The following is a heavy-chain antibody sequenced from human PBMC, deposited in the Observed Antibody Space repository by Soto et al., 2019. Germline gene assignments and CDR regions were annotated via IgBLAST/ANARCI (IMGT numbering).Heavy chain of an antibody. D-gene: IGHD5-12*01. CDR3: ARVAAVKVGYTNSLVGYYGMDV. Sequence: GASVKVSCKASGYTFTSYGISWVRQAPGQGLEWMGWISAYNGNTNYAQKLQGRVTMTTDTSTSTAYMELRSLRSDDTAVYYCARVAAVKVGYTNSLVGYYGMDVCGQXTTVTVSS. V-gene: IGHV1-18*01. CDR1: GYTFTSYG. CDR2: ISAYNGNT. J-gene: IGHJ6*02.